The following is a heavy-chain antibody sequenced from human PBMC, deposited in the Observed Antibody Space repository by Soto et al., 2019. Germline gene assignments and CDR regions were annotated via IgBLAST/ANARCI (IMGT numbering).Heavy chain of an antibody. CDR3: AKTPYYCSSTSCYLDY. V-gene: IGHV3-30*18. D-gene: IGHD2-2*01. CDR2: ISYDGSNK. J-gene: IGHJ4*02. Sequence: GGSLRLSCAASGFTFGSYGMHWVRQAPGKGLEWVAVISYDGSNKYYADSVKGRFTISRDNSKNTLYLQMNSLRAEDTAVYYCAKTPYYCSSTSCYLDYWGQGTLVTVSS. CDR1: GFTFGSYG.